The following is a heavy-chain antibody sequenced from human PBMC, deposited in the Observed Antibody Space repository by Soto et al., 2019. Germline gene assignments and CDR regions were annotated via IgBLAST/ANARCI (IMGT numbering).Heavy chain of an antibody. J-gene: IGHJ4*02. CDR2: INPSGGST. CDR3: ARPNVDIVATTPFWNFDY. Sequence: VASVKVSCKASGYTFTSYYMHWVRQAPGQGLEWMGIINPSGGSTSYAQNFQGRVTMTRDTSTSTVYMELSSLRSEDTAVYYCARPNVDIVATTPFWNFDYWGQGTLLTVSS. D-gene: IGHD5-12*01. V-gene: IGHV1-46*01. CDR1: GYTFTSYY.